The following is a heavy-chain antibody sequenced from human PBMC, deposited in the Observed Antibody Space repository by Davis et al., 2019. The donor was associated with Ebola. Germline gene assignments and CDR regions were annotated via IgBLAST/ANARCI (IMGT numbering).Heavy chain of an antibody. CDR1: GYTFTSYG. CDR3: ARDQKITVPKPYYYYYGMDV. Sequence: ALVKVSCKASGYTFTSYGISWVRQAPGQGLEWMGWISAYNGNTNYAQKLQGRVTMTTDTSTSTAYMELRSLRSDDTAVYYCARDQKITVPKPYYYYYGMDVWGQGTTVTVSS. D-gene: IGHD4-11*01. J-gene: IGHJ6*02. CDR2: ISAYNGNT. V-gene: IGHV1-18*01.